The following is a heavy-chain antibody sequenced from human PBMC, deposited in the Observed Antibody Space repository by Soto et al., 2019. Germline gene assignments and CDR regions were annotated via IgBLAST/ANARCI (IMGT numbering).Heavy chain of an antibody. D-gene: IGHD1-1*01. J-gene: IGHJ4*02. CDR3: AKDRLGLEPRFLFE. Sequence: GGSLRLSCAAPKFIFSAYAMTWVRQAPGEGLEWVSSISGSGGGTSYADSVKGRFTISRDNSKNTLYLQMNSLRAEDTAVYYSAKDRLGLEPRFLFEWGQGTLVTVSS. CDR1: KFIFSAYA. CDR2: ISGSGGGT. V-gene: IGHV3-23*01.